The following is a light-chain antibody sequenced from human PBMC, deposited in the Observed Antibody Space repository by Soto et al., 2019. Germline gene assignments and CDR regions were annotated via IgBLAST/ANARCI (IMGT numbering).Light chain of an antibody. CDR2: DAS. Sequence: EVVLTQSPATLSLSPGESATLSCRASQSLSNNLAWYQQKPGQSPRLLIYDASNRATGIPARFSGSGSGTDFTLTVSSLESEDFAIYYCQQRSSWPPTFGGGTKVESK. CDR1: QSLSNN. V-gene: IGKV3-11*01. J-gene: IGKJ4*01. CDR3: QQRSSWPPT.